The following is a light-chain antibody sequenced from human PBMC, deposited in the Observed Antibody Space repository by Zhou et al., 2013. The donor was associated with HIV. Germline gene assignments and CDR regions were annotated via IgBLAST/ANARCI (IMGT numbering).Light chain of an antibody. CDR2: GAS. CDR1: ESVSSNY. CDR3: QQYGNFPGVT. V-gene: IGKV3-20*01. Sequence: IVMTQSPATLSVSPGERATLSCRASESVSSNYLAWYQQKFGQAPRLLIFGASSRAAGIPHRFSGSGSGTDFTLTITRLEAEDFAVYYCQQYGNFPGVTFGGGTKVEIK. J-gene: IGKJ4*01.